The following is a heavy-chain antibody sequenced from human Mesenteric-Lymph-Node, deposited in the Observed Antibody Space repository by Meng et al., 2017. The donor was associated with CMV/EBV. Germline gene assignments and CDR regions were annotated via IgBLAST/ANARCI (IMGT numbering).Heavy chain of an antibody. CDR3: ARGAQLRYFDH. CDR2: IYYSGST. V-gene: IGHV4-31*03. CDR1: GVSISSGGYY. Sequence: CTVSGVSISSGGYYWSWIRQHPGKGLEWIGYIYYSGSTYYNPSLKSRVTISVDTSKNQFSLKLSSVTAADTAVYYCARGAQLRYFDHWGQGTLVTVSS. D-gene: IGHD3-9*01. J-gene: IGHJ4*02.